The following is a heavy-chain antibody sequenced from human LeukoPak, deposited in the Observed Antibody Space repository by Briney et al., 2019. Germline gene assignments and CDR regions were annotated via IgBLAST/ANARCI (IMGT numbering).Heavy chain of an antibody. V-gene: IGHV3-30*18. Sequence: GGSLRLSCAASGFTFRSCGMHWVRQAPGKGLEWVAGISSSGYSQSYIDSVKGRFTISRDNSKNTLDLQMNSLGGDDTAVYYCVKGLGAFRHFDHWGQGTLVTASS. D-gene: IGHD3-22*01. J-gene: IGHJ4*02. CDR1: GFTFRSCG. CDR3: VKGLGAFRHFDH. CDR2: ISSSGYSQ.